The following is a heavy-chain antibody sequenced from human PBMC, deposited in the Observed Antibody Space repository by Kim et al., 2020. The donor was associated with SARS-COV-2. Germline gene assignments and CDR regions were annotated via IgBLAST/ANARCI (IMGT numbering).Heavy chain of an antibody. D-gene: IGHD2-2*01. CDR1: GFTFSNYW. CDR3: ARRMCNSASCFNDF. J-gene: IGHJ4*02. V-gene: IGHV3-7*01. Sequence: GGSLRLSCAASGFTFSNYWMSWVRQAPGKGLEWVAKIKQDGSEKDYVGSVKGRFTISRDNAKNSLYLQMNSLRVEDTAVYYCARRMCNSASCFNDFWGQGTLVTVSS. CDR2: IKQDGSEK.